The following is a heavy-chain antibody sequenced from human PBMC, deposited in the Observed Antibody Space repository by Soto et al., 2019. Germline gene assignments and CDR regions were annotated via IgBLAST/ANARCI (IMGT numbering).Heavy chain of an antibody. CDR3: ARDQTAVAPYGMDV. J-gene: IGHJ6*02. CDR2: IYYSGST. Sequence: QVQLQESGPGLVKPSETLSLTCTVSGGSVSSGSYYWSWIRQPPGKGLEWIGYIYYSGSTNYNPSLKSRVTIAVDTSKNQVSLKLSSVTAAATAVYYCARDQTAVAPYGMDVWGQGTTVTVSS. CDR1: GGSVSSGSYY. V-gene: IGHV4-61*01. D-gene: IGHD6-19*01.